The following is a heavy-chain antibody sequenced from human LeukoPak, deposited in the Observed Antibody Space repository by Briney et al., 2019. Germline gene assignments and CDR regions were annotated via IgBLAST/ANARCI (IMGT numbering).Heavy chain of an antibody. Sequence: ASVKVSCKASGYTFTGYGISWVRQAPGQGLEWMGWISAYNGNTNYAQKLQGRVTMTTDTSTSTAYMELRSLRSDDTAVYYCARPRSDFGELLPKGWFDPWGQGTLVTVSS. V-gene: IGHV1-18*01. J-gene: IGHJ5*02. CDR2: ISAYNGNT. CDR3: ARPRSDFGELLPKGWFDP. CDR1: GYTFTGYG. D-gene: IGHD3-10*01.